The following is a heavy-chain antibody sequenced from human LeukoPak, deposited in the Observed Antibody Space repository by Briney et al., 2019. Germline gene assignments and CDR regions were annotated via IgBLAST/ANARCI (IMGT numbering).Heavy chain of an antibody. Sequence: GGSLRLSCAASGLTFSDYYMSWIRQAPGKGLEWVSYISSSSSYTNYADSVKGRFTISRDNAKNSLYLQMNSLRAEDTAVYYCARCGSGWYYFDYWGQGSLVTVSS. CDR2: ISSSSSYT. CDR3: ARCGSGWYYFDY. J-gene: IGHJ4*02. D-gene: IGHD6-19*01. V-gene: IGHV3-11*06. CDR1: GLTFSDYY.